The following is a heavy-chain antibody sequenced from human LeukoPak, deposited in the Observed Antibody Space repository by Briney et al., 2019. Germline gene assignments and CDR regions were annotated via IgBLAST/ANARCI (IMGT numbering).Heavy chain of an antibody. D-gene: IGHD3-10*01. CDR3: ARDLYPGSGSYYNWFDP. CDR1: GYTFSNYG. Sequence: ASVKVSCQASGYTFSNYGITWVRQAPGQGLEWMGRISAYNDNTNYAQNLQGRVTMTTGTSTSTAYMELRSLRSDDTAVYYCARDLYPGSGSYYNWFDPWGQGTLVTVSS. V-gene: IGHV1-18*01. J-gene: IGHJ5*02. CDR2: ISAYNDNT.